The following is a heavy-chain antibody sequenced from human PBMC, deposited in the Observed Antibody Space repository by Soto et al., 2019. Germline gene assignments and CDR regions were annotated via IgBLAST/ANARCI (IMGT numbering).Heavy chain of an antibody. CDR2: IRSKAYGGTT. V-gene: IGHV3-49*04. D-gene: IGHD3-10*01. CDR3: PRDGDYYASGTYGYFDY. Sequence: SLRLSCSASGFTFGDYAMSWVRQAPGKGLEWVGFIRSKAYGGTTEYAASVEGRFTISRDDSKSIAYLQMSSLKSDDTALYYCPRDGDYYASGTYGYFDYWGQGTLVTVSS. J-gene: IGHJ4*02. CDR1: GFTFGDYA.